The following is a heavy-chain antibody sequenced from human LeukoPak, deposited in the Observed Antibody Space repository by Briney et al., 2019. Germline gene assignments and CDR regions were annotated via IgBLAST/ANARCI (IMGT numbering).Heavy chain of an antibody. D-gene: IGHD6-19*01. CDR3: AKPGVKEWLVRTGVFDY. Sequence: GGSLRLPCVASGLTFSSYAMSWLGQAPGKGLEWVSGISGSGGSTYYADSLKGRFTISKENSKNTLYLQMSSLRAEDTAVYNCAKPGVKEWLVRTGVFDYWGEGTLVTVSS. CDR2: ISGSGGST. CDR1: GLTFSSYA. V-gene: IGHV3-23*01. J-gene: IGHJ4*02.